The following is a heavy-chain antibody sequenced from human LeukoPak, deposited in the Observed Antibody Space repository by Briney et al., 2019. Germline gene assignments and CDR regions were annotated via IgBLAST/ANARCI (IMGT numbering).Heavy chain of an antibody. J-gene: IGHJ4*02. CDR3: ARASFSGPLDYYFDY. D-gene: IGHD6-19*01. Sequence: AGGSLRLSCVASGFPFSTYAMSWVRQAPGKGLEWVSYISSSGSTIYYADSVKGRFTISRDNAKNSLYLQMNSLRAEDTAVYYCARASFSGPLDYYFDYWGQGTLVTVSS. CDR2: ISSSGSTI. V-gene: IGHV3-48*03. CDR1: GFPFSTYA.